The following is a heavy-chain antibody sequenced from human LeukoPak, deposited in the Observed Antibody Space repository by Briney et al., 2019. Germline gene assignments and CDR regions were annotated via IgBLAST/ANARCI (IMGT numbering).Heavy chain of an antibody. V-gene: IGHV3-74*01. Sequence: GGSLRLSCAASGFTFTSHYLYWVREAAGKGLFSVSRINKDGSFADYADSVRGRFTISRDNAKDTLYLEMNSLRADDTAVYYCTRGTSGSYDHWGQGTLVTVSS. CDR3: TRGTSGSYDH. J-gene: IGHJ4*02. D-gene: IGHD3-10*01. CDR1: GFTFTSHY. CDR2: INKDGSFA.